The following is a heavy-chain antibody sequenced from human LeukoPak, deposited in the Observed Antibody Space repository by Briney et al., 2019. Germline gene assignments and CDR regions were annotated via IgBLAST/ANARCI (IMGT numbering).Heavy chain of an antibody. D-gene: IGHD2-21*02. CDR1: GGSISGSSYY. Sequence: SETLSLTCTVSGGSISGSSYYWGWIRQPPGKGLEWIGSIYYSGSTYYNPSLKSRVTISVDTSKNQFSLKLSSVTAADTAVYYCARLDIVVVTACFDYWGQGTLVTVSS. V-gene: IGHV4-39*01. J-gene: IGHJ4*02. CDR2: IYYSGST. CDR3: ARLDIVVVTACFDY.